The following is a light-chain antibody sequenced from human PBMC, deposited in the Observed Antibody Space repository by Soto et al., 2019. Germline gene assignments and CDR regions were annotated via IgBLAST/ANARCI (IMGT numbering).Light chain of an antibody. Sequence: EIVMTQSPATLSVSPGERATLSCRASQSINSNLAWYQQKPGQAPRLLIHSASNRATGIPARFSGNESGTEITLTISSLQSEDFAVYYCQQYNNWPPWTFGQGTKVEIK. J-gene: IGKJ1*01. V-gene: IGKV3-15*01. CDR1: QSINSN. CDR2: SAS. CDR3: QQYNNWPPWT.